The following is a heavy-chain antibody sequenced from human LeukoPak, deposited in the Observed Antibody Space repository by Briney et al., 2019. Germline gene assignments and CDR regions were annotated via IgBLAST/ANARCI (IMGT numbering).Heavy chain of an antibody. V-gene: IGHV4-30-4*08. D-gene: IGHD6-6*01. CDR3: ARVVYTFDI. J-gene: IGHJ3*02. CDR2: IYYSGST. Sequence: SETLSLTCTVSGGSISSGDYYLSWIRQPPGKGLEWIGYIYYSGSTYYNPSLKSRVTVSVDTSKNQFSLRLSSVTAADTAVYYCARVVYTFDIWGQGTMVTVSS. CDR1: GGSISSGDYY.